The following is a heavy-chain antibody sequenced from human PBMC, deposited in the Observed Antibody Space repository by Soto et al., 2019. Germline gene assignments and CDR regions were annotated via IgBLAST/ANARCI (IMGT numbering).Heavy chain of an antibody. CDR2: IFYIGST. Sequence: WTWVRQHPGKGLEWIGYIFYIGSTYYNPSLQSRVTMSIDRSKKQFSLELRSVTAADTAVYFCARGVKYFDSWGPGTLVTVSS. V-gene: IGHV4-31*02. J-gene: IGHJ4*02. CDR3: ARGVKYFDS.